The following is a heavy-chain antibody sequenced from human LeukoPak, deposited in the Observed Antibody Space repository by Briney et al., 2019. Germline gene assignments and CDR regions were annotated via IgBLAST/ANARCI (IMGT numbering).Heavy chain of an antibody. D-gene: IGHD4-17*01. J-gene: IGHJ4*02. CDR2: ITGSGGST. V-gene: IGHV3-23*01. CDR3: ASRPASETYFGVFDY. CDR1: GVTFSSHA. Sequence: GGSLRLSCVVSGVTFSSHAMTWVRQAPGKGLEWVSGITGSGGSTDHAESVKGRFTISRDNSKNTLYLQMNNLRAEGTAVYYCASRPASETYFGVFDYWGQGTLVTVSS.